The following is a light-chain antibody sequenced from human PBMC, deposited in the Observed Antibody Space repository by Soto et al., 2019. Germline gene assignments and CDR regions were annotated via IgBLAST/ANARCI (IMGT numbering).Light chain of an antibody. CDR2: GAS. V-gene: IGKV3-20*01. J-gene: IGKJ1*01. Sequence: EIVLTQSPGTLSLSPGERATLSCRASQSVSSSYLAWYQQKPGQAPRLLIYGASSRATGIPGRFSGSGSGTDFTLTISRLEPEDVAEYYCQQYGSSPWTFGQGTKVEIK. CDR3: QQYGSSPWT. CDR1: QSVSSSY.